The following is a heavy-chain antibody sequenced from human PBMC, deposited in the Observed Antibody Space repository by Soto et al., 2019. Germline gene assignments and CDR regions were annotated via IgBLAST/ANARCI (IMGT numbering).Heavy chain of an antibody. Sequence: ASVKVSCKASGFTFTSSAVQWVRQARGQRLEWIGWIVVGSGNTNYAQKFQEKVTITRDMSTSTDYMELSSLRSEDTAVYYCAADSYGSGSYDAFDIWGQGTMVTVSS. CDR2: IVVGSGNT. CDR3: AADSYGSGSYDAFDI. CDR1: GFTFTSSA. V-gene: IGHV1-58*01. J-gene: IGHJ3*02. D-gene: IGHD3-10*01.